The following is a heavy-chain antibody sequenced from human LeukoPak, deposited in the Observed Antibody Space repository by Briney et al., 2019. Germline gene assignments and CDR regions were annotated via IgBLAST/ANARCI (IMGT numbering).Heavy chain of an antibody. Sequence: SETLSLTCTVSGGSISSGSYYWSWIRQPAGKGLEWIGRIYTSGSTNYNPSLKIRVTISVDTSKNQFSLKLSSVTAADTAVYYCARGEGPMVVILDPGFDPWGQGTLVTVSS. V-gene: IGHV4-61*02. D-gene: IGHD4-23*01. CDR3: ARGEGPMVVILDPGFDP. CDR2: IYTSGST. CDR1: GGSISSGSYY. J-gene: IGHJ5*02.